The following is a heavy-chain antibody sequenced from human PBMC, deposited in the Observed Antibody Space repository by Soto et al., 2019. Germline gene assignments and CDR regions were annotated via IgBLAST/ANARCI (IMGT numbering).Heavy chain of an antibody. CDR3: ARWGRTETTALDAFDI. V-gene: IGHV4-59*01. D-gene: IGHD1-1*01. Sequence: SETLSLTCTVSGGSINNYHWNWIRQPPGKGLEWIGFISWGGNTRYSPSLQSRVAMSVDTSKNQVSLKLTSGTVADTALYYCARWGRTETTALDAFDIWGQGTMVTVSS. CDR2: ISWGGNT. J-gene: IGHJ3*02. CDR1: GGSINNYH.